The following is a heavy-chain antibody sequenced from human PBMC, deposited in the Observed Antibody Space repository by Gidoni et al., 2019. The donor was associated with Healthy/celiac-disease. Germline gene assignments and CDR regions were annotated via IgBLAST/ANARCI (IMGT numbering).Heavy chain of an antibody. J-gene: IGHJ4*02. V-gene: IGHV3-30*18. Sequence: QVQLVESGGGVVQPGRSLRLSRAASGLTLSRSGMPWVRQAPGTGLEWVAVISYDGSNKYYADSVKGRFTISRDNSKNTLYLQMNSLRAEDTAVYYCAKGPYSSGWYWSRGSGAFDYWGQGTLVTVSS. CDR2: ISYDGSNK. CDR3: AKGPYSSGWYWSRGSGAFDY. CDR1: GLTLSRSG. D-gene: IGHD6-19*01.